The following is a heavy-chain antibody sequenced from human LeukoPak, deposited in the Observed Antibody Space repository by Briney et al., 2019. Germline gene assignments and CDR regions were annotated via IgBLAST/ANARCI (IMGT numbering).Heavy chain of an antibody. CDR1: GFTFSSYW. CDR3: AREISSIAANDAFDI. CDR2: INSDGSST. Sequence: GGSLRLSCAASGFTFSSYWMRWVRQAPGKGLVWVSRINSDGSSTSYADSVKGRFTISRDNAKNTLYLQMNSLRAEDTAVYYCAREISSIAANDAFDIWGQGTMVTVSS. V-gene: IGHV3-74*01. J-gene: IGHJ3*02. D-gene: IGHD2/OR15-2a*01.